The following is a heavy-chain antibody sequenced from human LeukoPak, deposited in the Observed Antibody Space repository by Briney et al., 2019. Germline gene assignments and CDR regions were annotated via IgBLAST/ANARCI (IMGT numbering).Heavy chain of an antibody. Sequence: KSSETLSLTCTVSGGSISSYYWSWIRQPPGKGLEWIGYIYYSGSTNYNPSLKSRVTISVDTSKNQFSLKLSSVTAADTAVYYCARHDAVGATYYFDYWGQGTLVTVSS. CDR2: IYYSGST. D-gene: IGHD1-26*01. V-gene: IGHV4-59*08. J-gene: IGHJ4*02. CDR3: ARHDAVGATYYFDY. CDR1: GGSISSYY.